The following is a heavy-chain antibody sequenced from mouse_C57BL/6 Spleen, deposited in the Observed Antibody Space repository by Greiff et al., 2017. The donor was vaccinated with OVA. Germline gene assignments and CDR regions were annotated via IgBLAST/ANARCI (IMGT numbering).Heavy chain of an antibody. CDR1: GFTFSSYA. J-gene: IGHJ3*01. CDR2: ISSGGDYI. D-gene: IGHD2-3*01. CDR3: TRNYDGYYGFAY. Sequence: EVHLVESGEGLVKPGGPLKLSCAASGFTFSSYAMSWVRQTPEKRLEWVAYISSGGDYIYYADTVKGRFTISRDNARNTLYLQMSSLKSEDTAMYYCTRNYDGYYGFAYWGQGTLVTVSA. V-gene: IGHV5-9-1*02.